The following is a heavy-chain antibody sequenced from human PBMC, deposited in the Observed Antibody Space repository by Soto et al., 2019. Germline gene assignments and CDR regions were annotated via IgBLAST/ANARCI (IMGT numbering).Heavy chain of an antibody. J-gene: IGHJ5*02. CDR3: ARLGTPYYSSSWGNWFDP. CDR2: IIPIFGTA. V-gene: IGHV1-69*01. Sequence: QVQLVQSGAEVKKPGSSVKVSCKASGGTFSSYPLSWGGQAPGQGLEWMGGIIPIFGTANYEQKFQGRVTITADESTSTAYMELSSLRSEDTAVYYCARLGTPYYSSSWGNWFDPWGQGTLVTVSS. CDR1: GGTFSSYP. D-gene: IGHD6-13*01.